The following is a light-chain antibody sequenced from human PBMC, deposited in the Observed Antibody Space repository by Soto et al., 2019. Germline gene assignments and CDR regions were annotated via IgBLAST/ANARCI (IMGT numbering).Light chain of an antibody. Sequence: EGVLTQSPGTLSLSPGERATLSCRASQSVSNTYLAWYQQKPGQAPRLLIYDASSRATGIPDRFSGSGSGTDFTLTISRLEPEDFAVYYCQQYGRSPGLFTFGPGTKVDIK. V-gene: IGKV3-20*01. J-gene: IGKJ3*01. CDR1: QSVSNTY. CDR2: DAS. CDR3: QQYGRSPGLFT.